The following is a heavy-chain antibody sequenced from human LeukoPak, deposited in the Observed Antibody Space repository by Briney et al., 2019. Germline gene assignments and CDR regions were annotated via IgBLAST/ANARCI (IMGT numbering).Heavy chain of an antibody. CDR1: GYTFTGYY. Sequence: ASVKVSCKASGYTFTGYYMHWVRQAPGQGLEWMGRINPNSGGTNYAQKFQGRVTMTRDTSISTAYMELSRPRSDDTAVYYCARDSHYYYDSSGYHDYWGQGTLVTVSS. V-gene: IGHV1-2*06. J-gene: IGHJ4*02. CDR2: INPNSGGT. CDR3: ARDSHYYYDSSGYHDY. D-gene: IGHD3-22*01.